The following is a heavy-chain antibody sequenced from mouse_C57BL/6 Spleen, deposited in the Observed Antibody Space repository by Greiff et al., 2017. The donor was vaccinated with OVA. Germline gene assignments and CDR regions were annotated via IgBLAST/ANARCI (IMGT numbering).Heavy chain of an antibody. CDR1: GYSFTDYN. J-gene: IGHJ2*01. CDR3: ARRVTSEYYFDY. Sequence: VHVKQSGPELVKPGASVKISCKASGYSFTDYNMNWVKQSNGKSLEWIGVINPNYGTTSYNQKFKGKATLTVDQSSSTAYMQLNSLTSEDSAVYYCARRVTSEYYFDYWGKGTTLTVSS. CDR2: INPNYGTT. V-gene: IGHV1-39*01.